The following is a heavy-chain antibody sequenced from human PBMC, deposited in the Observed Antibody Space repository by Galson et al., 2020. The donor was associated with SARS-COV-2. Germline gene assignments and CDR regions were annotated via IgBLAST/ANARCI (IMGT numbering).Heavy chain of an antibody. J-gene: IGHJ4*02. V-gene: IGHV4-39*01. CDR2: IHYRGTT. CDR1: GGPISSSTYY. D-gene: IGHD3-3*02. Sequence: SQTLSLTCAASGGPISSSTYYWACLRPPPAQGLEWIGPIHYRGTTYYNPSLKSRVTISVDASKNQFSLKLTSVTAADTAVYYCATLSIYWGQGTLVTVSS. CDR3: ATLSIY.